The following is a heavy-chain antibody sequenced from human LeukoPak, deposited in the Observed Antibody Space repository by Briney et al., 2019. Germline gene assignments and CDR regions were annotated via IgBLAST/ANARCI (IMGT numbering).Heavy chain of an antibody. CDR2: IHTSGST. Sequence: SQTLSLTCTVSGGSISSGSYYWSWIRQPAGKGLEWIGRIHTSGSTNYNPSLKSRVTISVDTSKNQFSLKLSSVTAADTAVYYCAATLEMATIDLWGQGTLVTVSS. J-gene: IGHJ4*02. D-gene: IGHD5-24*01. V-gene: IGHV4-61*02. CDR3: AATLEMATIDL. CDR1: GGSISSGSYY.